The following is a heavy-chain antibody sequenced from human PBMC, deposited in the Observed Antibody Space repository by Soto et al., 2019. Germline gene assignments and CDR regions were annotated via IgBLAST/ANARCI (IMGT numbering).Heavy chain of an antibody. CDR2: IYYSGST. Sequence: QVQLQESGPGLVKPSETLSLTCTVSGGSISSYYWSWIRQPPGKGLEWIGYIYYSGSTNYNPSLKSRVTISVDTSKNQFSLKLSSVTAADTAVYYCARDSVSPSWIGPLYYYYGMDVWGQGTTVTVSS. V-gene: IGHV4-59*01. D-gene: IGHD2-2*03. CDR3: ARDSVSPSWIGPLYYYYGMDV. CDR1: GGSISSYY. J-gene: IGHJ6*02.